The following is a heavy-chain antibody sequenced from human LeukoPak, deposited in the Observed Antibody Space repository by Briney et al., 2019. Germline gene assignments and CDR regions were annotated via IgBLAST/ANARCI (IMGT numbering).Heavy chain of an antibody. CDR1: GFTFSSYS. J-gene: IGHJ5*02. V-gene: IGHV3-21*01. CDR3: ARECYYDSSGYYHNWFDP. D-gene: IGHD3-22*01. Sequence: GGSLRLSCAASGFTFSSYSMNWVRQAPGKGLEWVSSISSSSSYIYYADSVKGRFTISRDNAKNSLYLQMNSLRAEDTAVYYCARECYYDSSGYYHNWFDPWGQGTLVTVSS. CDR2: ISSSSSYI.